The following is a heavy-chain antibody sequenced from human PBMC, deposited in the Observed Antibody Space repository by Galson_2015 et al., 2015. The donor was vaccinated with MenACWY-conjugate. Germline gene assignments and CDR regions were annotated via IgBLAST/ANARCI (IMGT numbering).Heavy chain of an antibody. CDR2: IQSRNYGANT. V-gene: IGHV3-49*03. Sequence: SLRLSCATSGFAFGGYLMGWFRQAPGKGLEWVGYIQSRNYGANTQYAASAKDRFSISRDDSRSIAYLEMNSLKTEDTALYYCTRADHRYCSSTNCPFDHWGQGTLATVSS. CDR1: GFAFGGYL. J-gene: IGHJ4*02. CDR3: TRADHRYCSSTNCPFDH. D-gene: IGHD2-15*01.